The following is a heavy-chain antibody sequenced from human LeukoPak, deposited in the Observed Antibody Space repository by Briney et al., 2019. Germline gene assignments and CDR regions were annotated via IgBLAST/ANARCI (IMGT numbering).Heavy chain of an antibody. CDR1: GFTLSSYA. V-gene: IGHV3-30-3*01. J-gene: IGHJ4*02. CDR3: ARDRYSGYDFDY. Sequence: PGGSLRLSCAASGFTLSSYAMHWVRQAPGKGLEWVAVISYDGSNKYYADSVKGRFTISRDSSKNTLYLQMNSLRAEDTAVYYCARDRYSGYDFDYWGQGTLVTVSS. D-gene: IGHD5-12*01. CDR2: ISYDGSNK.